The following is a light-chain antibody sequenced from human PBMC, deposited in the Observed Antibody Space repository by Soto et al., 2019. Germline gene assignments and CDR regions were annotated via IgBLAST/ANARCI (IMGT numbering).Light chain of an antibody. CDR3: GTWDSSLSAGV. V-gene: IGLV1-51*01. CDR2: DNN. J-gene: IGLJ2*01. CDR1: SSNIGNDY. Sequence: QSVLTQPPSVSAAPGQKVTISCSGSSSNIGNDYVSWYQHLPGTAPKLLIYDNNQRPSGIPDQFSGSKSGTSATLGITGLQTGDEADYYCGTWDSSLSAGVFGGGTKLTVL.